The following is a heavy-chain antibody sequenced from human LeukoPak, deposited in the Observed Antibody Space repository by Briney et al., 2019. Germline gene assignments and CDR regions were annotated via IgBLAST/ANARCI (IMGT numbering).Heavy chain of an antibody. V-gene: IGHV4-61*02. Sequence: PSETLSLTCTVSGGSISSGSYYWSWIRQPAGTGLEWIGRIYTSGSTNYNPSLKSRVTISVDTSKNQFSLKLSSVTAADTAVYYSARDGAAPVTGGAFDYWGQGTLVTVSS. J-gene: IGHJ4*02. CDR2: IYTSGST. CDR1: GGSISSGSYY. D-gene: IGHD2-21*02. CDR3: ARDGAAPVTGGAFDY.